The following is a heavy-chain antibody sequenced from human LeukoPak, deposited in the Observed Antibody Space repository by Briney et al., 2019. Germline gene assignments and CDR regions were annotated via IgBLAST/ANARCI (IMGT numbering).Heavy chain of an antibody. CDR3: ARDFRASRLAVAAAKY. V-gene: IGHV1-2*06. CDR2: INPNSGGT. J-gene: IGHJ4*02. Sequence: ASVKVSCKASGYTFTGYYMHWVRQAPGQGLEWMGRINPNSGGTNYAQKFQGRVTMTRDTSISTAYMELSRLRSDDTAVYYCARDFRASRLAVAAAKYWGQGTLVTVSS. CDR1: GYTFTGYY. D-gene: IGHD6-19*01.